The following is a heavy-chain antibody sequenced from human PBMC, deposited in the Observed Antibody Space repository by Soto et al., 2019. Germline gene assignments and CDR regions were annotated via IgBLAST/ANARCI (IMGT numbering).Heavy chain of an antibody. CDR2: ISGSGGST. CDR1: GFTFSSYA. D-gene: IGHD6-19*01. CDR3: TTEMRHSNGWYGAFDI. Sequence: GGSLRLSCAASGFTFSSYAMSWVRQAPGKGLEWVSAISGSGGSTYYADSVKGRFTISRDNSKNTLYLQMNSLRAEDTAVYYCTTEMRHSNGWYGAFDIWGQGTMVTVSS. J-gene: IGHJ3*02. V-gene: IGHV3-23*01.